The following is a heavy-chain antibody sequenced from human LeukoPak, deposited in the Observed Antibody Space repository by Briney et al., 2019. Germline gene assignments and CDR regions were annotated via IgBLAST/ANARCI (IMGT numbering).Heavy chain of an antibody. D-gene: IGHD3-16*01. J-gene: IGHJ4*02. CDR3: ARVGRGDYTWGSYSFDY. CDR1: GGSISNYY. CDR2: TSNSGST. V-gene: IGHV4-59*01. Sequence: SETLSLTCFHSGGSISNYYWSWIRQPPGKGLEWIGYTSNSGSTNYNPSLRSRVTISVDTSKDQFSLRLSSVTAADTAVYYCARVGRGDYTWGSYSFDYWGQGTLVTVSS.